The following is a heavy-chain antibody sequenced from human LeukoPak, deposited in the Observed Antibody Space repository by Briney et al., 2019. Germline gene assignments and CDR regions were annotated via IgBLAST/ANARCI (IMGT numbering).Heavy chain of an antibody. D-gene: IGHD2-21*01. J-gene: IGHJ4*02. CDR1: GYTFTSYG. CDR2: ISAYNGNT. V-gene: IGHV1-18*01. CDR3: ARDLGGGGRWLLPGGDHPECDY. Sequence: ASVKVSCKASGYTFTSYGISWVRQAPGQGLEWMGWISAYNGNTNYAQKLQGRVTMTTDTFTSTAYMELRSLRSDDTAVYYCARDLGGGGRWLLPGGDHPECDYWGQGTLVTVSS.